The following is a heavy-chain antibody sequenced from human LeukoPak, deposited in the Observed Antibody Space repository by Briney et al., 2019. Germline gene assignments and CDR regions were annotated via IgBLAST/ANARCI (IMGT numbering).Heavy chain of an antibody. CDR3: VRTGWLHLFDY. Sequence: PSETLSLTCTVSGGSISSYYWSWIRQPPGKGLEWIGYIYYSGSTNYNPSLKSRVTISVDTSKNQFSLKLSSVTAADTAVYFCVRTGWLHLFDYWGQGTLVTVSS. V-gene: IGHV4-59*01. J-gene: IGHJ4*02. D-gene: IGHD2-15*01. CDR1: GGSISSYY. CDR2: IYYSGST.